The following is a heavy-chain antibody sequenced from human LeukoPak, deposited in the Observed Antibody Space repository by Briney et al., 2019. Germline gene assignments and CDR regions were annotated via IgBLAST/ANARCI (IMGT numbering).Heavy chain of an antibody. CDR3: ARDMGSFGMDV. J-gene: IGHJ6*04. CDR2: IYSGGST. V-gene: IGHV3-53*01. D-gene: IGHD3-10*01. Sequence: GGSLRLSCAASGFTVSSNYMSWLRQAPGKGLEWVSVIYSGGSTYYADSVKGRFTISRDNSKNTLYLQMNSLRAEDTAVYYCARDMGSFGMDVWGKGTTVTVSS. CDR1: GFTVSSNY.